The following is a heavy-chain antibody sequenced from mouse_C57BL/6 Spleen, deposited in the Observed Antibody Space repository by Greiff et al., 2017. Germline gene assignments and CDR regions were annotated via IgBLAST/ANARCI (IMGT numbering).Heavy chain of an antibody. CDR1: GFSLTSYG. D-gene: IGHD3-2*02. CDR3: ARKGSSGYEPYAMDY. Sequence: VQRVESGPGLVQPSQSLSITCTVSGFSLTSYGVHWVRQSPGKGLEWLGVIWSGGSTDYNAAFISRLSISKDNSKSQVFFKMNSLQADDTAIYYCARKGSSGYEPYAMDYWGQGTSVTVSS. J-gene: IGHJ4*01. CDR2: IWSGGST. V-gene: IGHV2-2*01.